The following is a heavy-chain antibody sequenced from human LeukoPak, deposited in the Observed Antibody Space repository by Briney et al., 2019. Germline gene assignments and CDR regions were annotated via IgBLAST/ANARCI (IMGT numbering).Heavy chain of an antibody. CDR1: GFTFSSYG. CDR2: IKEDGSDK. D-gene: IGHD1-1*01. CDR3: ARDAGRTAVDP. J-gene: IGHJ5*02. V-gene: IGHV3-7*01. Sequence: GGSLRLSCAASGFTFSSYGMHWVRQAPGKGLEWVANIKEDGSDKYYVDSVKGRFTISRDNAKSSLHLQMNNLRAEDSAVYYCARDAGRTAVDPWGQGTLVTVSS.